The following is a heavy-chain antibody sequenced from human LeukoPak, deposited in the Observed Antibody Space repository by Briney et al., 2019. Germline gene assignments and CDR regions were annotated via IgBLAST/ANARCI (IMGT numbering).Heavy chain of an antibody. CDR1: GFSFSRYA. CDR2: ISGSGDST. V-gene: IGHV3-23*01. D-gene: IGHD6-13*01. J-gene: IGHJ6*04. CDR3: ARDPGSSSWPDYRGV. Sequence: GGSLRLSCTASGFSFSRYAMSWVRQAPGKGLEWVSAISGSGDSTYYADFVRGRFTISRDNSKNTLYLQMNSLRAEDTAVYYCARDPGSSSWPDYRGVWGKGTTVTVSS.